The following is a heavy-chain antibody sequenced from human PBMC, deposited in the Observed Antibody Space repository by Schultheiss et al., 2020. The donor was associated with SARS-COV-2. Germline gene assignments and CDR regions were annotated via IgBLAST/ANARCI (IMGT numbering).Heavy chain of an antibody. CDR3: ARGGTMFQL. CDR2: IYYSGST. D-gene: IGHD3-10*02. V-gene: IGHV4-59*01. Sequence: SQTLSLTCTVSGGSISSYYWSWIRQPPGKGLEWIGYIYYSGSTNYNPSLKSRVTISVDTSKNQFSLKLSSVTAADTAVYYCARGGTMFQLWGQGTLVTVSS. CDR1: GGSISSYY. J-gene: IGHJ4*02.